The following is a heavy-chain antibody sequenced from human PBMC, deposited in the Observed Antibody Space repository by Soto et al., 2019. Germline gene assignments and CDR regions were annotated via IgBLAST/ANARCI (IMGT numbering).Heavy chain of an antibody. CDR3: ARAGDCSSTSCYRTENWFDP. J-gene: IGHJ5*02. CDR2: ICYSGST. D-gene: IGHD2-2*01. CDR1: GGSISSSSYY. V-gene: IGHV4-39*01. Sequence: QLQLQESGPGLVKPSETLSLTCTVSGGSISSSSYYWGWIRQPPGKGLEWIGSICYSGSTYYNPSLKIRVTISVDTSKNQFSLKLSSVTAADTAVYYCARAGDCSSTSCYRTENWFDPWGQGTLVTVSS.